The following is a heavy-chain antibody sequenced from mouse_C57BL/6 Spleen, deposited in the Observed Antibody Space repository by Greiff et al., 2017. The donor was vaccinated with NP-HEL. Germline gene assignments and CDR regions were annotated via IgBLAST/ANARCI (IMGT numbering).Heavy chain of an antibody. D-gene: IGHD3-2*02. CDR1: GFTFSSYA. Sequence: EVQLVESGGGLVKPGGSLKLSCAASGFTFSSYAMSWVRQTPEKRLEWVATISDGGSYTYYPDNGKGRFTISRDNAKNNLYLQMSHLKSEDTAMYYCARVQDSSGTWFAYWGQGTLVTVSA. V-gene: IGHV5-4*01. CDR3: ARVQDSSGTWFAY. J-gene: IGHJ3*01. CDR2: ISDGGSYT.